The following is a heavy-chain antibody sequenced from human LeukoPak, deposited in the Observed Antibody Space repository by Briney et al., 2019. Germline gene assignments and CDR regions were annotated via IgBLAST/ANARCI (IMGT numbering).Heavy chain of an antibody. J-gene: IGHJ1*01. CDR3: ARDHRVSDSSGYYAGGYFQH. CDR1: GGTFSSYA. D-gene: IGHD3-22*01. Sequence: ASVKVSCKASGGTFSSYAISWVRQAPGQGLEWMGGIIPIFGTANYAQKLQGRVTMTTDTSTSTAYMELRSLRSDDTAVYYCARDHRVSDSSGYYAGGYFQHWGQGTLVTVSS. CDR2: IIPIFGTA. V-gene: IGHV1-69*05.